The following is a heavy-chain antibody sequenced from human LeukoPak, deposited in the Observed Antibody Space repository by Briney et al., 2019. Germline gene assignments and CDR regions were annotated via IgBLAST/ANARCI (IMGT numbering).Heavy chain of an antibody. CDR1: GFTFNSYA. CDR3: AKEAYYYDSTDAFDI. CDR2: ISGSGGGT. D-gene: IGHD3-22*01. J-gene: IGHJ3*02. Sequence: GGSLRLSCAASGFTFNSYAMSWVRQAPEKGLEWVATISGSGGGTYYADSVKGRFTISRDDSKNTLYLQMNSLRAEDTAVYYCAKEAYYYDSTDAFDIWGQGTMVTVSS. V-gene: IGHV3-23*01.